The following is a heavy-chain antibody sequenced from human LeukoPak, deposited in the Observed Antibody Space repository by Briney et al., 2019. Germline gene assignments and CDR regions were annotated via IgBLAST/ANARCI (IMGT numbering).Heavy chain of an antibody. D-gene: IGHD2-15*01. CDR3: ARDPGSGRLGGNWFDP. CDR1: GGSISSYY. V-gene: IGHV4-4*07. J-gene: IGHJ5*02. Sequence: SETLSLTCTVSGGSISSYYWSWFRQPAGKGLEWIGRIYTSGSTNYNPSLKSRVTMSVDTSKNQFSLKLSSVTAADTAVYYCARDPGSGRLGGNWFDPWGQGTLVTVSS. CDR2: IYTSGST.